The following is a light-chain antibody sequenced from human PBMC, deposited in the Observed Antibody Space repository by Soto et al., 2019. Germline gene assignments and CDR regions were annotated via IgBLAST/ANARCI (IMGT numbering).Light chain of an antibody. CDR3: QQYNTWPPRYT. J-gene: IGKJ2*01. CDR1: QSVKSY. V-gene: IGKV3-15*01. Sequence: EIVLTQSPATLSVSPGGRATLSCRASQSVKSYLAWYQQRPGQPPRLLIYGTSTRATGIPARFSGSGSGTEFSLTISSLQSEDFAVYYCQQYNTWPPRYTFGQGTKLKIK. CDR2: GTS.